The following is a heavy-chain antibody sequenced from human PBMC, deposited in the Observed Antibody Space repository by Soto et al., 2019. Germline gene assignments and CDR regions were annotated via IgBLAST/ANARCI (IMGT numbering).Heavy chain of an antibody. J-gene: IGHJ4*02. D-gene: IGHD3-22*01. CDR3: ARDYYDSSGFYWGTDY. CDR2: ISSDGSNK. CDR1: GFIFSSYA. Sequence: VQLVESGGGVVQPGRSLRLSCAASGFIFSSYAMHWVRQAPGKGLEWVAVISSDGSNKYYADSVKGRFTISRDNSKNTLYLQMNSLRAEDTAVYYCARDYYDSSGFYWGTDYWGQGTLVTVSS. V-gene: IGHV3-30-3*01.